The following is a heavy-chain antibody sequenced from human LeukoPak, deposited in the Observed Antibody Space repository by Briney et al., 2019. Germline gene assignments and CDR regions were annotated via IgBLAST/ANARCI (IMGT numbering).Heavy chain of an antibody. V-gene: IGHV4-30-2*01. J-gene: IGHJ5*02. D-gene: IGHD2-15*01. CDR2: IYHSGST. CDR3: ARGCSGGSCYTFDP. Sequence: PSQTLSLTCAVSGGSISSGGYSWSWIRQPPGEGLEWIGYIYHSGSTYYNPSLKSRVTISVDRSKNQFSLKLSSVTAADTAVYYCARGCSGGSCYTFDPWGQGTLVTVSS. CDR1: GGSISSGGYS.